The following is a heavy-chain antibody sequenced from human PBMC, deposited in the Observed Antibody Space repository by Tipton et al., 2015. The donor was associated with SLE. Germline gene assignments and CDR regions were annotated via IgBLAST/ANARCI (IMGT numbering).Heavy chain of an antibody. CDR2: IYYSGST. V-gene: IGHV4-30-4*08. D-gene: IGHD2-8*02. J-gene: IGHJ3*02. CDR1: GASISSADYY. CDR3: ARGSSYWDAFDI. Sequence: TLSLTCTVSGASISSADYYWSWIRQPPGKGLEWIGYIYYSGSTYYNPSLKSRVTISVDTSKNQFSLKLSSVTAADTAVYYCARGSSYWDAFDIWGQGTMVTVSS.